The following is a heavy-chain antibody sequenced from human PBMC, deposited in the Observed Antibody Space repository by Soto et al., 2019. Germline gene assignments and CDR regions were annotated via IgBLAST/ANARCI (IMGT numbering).Heavy chain of an antibody. CDR3: AKHEGYCSSTTCSNFDY. CDR2: IYPGDSDT. Sequence: GESLKISCRGSGFTFTNYWIAWVRQMPGKGLEWMGIIYPGDSDTSYSPSFQGQVTISADKSINTAYLHWSSLKASDTAMYHCAKHEGYCSSTTCSNFDYWGQGTLVTVSS. V-gene: IGHV5-51*01. J-gene: IGHJ4*02. D-gene: IGHD2-2*01. CDR1: GFTFTNYW.